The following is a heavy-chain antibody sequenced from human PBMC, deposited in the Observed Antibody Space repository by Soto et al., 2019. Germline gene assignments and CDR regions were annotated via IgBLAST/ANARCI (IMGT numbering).Heavy chain of an antibody. CDR3: ARSRVYDFWSGYFSSGVLDY. V-gene: IGHV4-61*01. D-gene: IGHD3-3*01. CDR2: IYYSGST. J-gene: IGHJ4*02. CDR1: GGSVSSSSYY. Sequence: SETLSLTCTVCGGSVSSSSYYWSWIRQPPGKGLEWIGYIYYSGSTNYNPSLKSRVTISVDTSKNQFSLKLSSVTAADTAVYYCARSRVYDFWSGYFSSGVLDYWGQGTLVTVSS.